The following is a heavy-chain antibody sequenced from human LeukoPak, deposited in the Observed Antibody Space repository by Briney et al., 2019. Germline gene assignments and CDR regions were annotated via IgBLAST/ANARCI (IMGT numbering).Heavy chain of an antibody. Sequence: SVKVPCKASGGTFSSYTISWVRQAPGQGLEWMGRIIPILGIANYAQKFQGRVTITADKSTSTAYMELSSLRSEDTAVYYCARDIAAAGTGRAFDIWGQGTMVTVSS. CDR1: GGTFSSYT. CDR2: IIPILGIA. V-gene: IGHV1-69*04. CDR3: ARDIAAAGTGRAFDI. D-gene: IGHD6-13*01. J-gene: IGHJ3*02.